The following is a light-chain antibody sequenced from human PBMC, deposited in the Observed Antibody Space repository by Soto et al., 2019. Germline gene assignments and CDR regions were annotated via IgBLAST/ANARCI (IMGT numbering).Light chain of an antibody. CDR2: GAS. Sequence: EIVLTQSPGTLSLSPGERATLSCRASQSVSSSYLAWYQQKPGQAPRLLIYGASSRATGIPDRFSGSGSGTDFTLTISRLEPEDFAVYYCHQYNNWLALTFGGGTKVEIK. CDR1: QSVSSSY. J-gene: IGKJ4*01. V-gene: IGKV3-20*01. CDR3: HQYNNWLALT.